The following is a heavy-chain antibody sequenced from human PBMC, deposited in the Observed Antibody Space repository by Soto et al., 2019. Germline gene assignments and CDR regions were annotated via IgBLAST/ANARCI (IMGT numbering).Heavy chain of an antibody. D-gene: IGHD3-22*01. Sequence: QVQLVESGGGVVQPGRSLTLSCAASGFTFLNYDMHWVRQAPGKGLEWVAVVSYDGSNKNYAESVEGRFTISSDNSKNMLSLQMNSLRAEDTAVYYCARHASRYYYDASGYYFLDYWGQGTLVTVSS. J-gene: IGHJ4*02. CDR3: ARHASRYYYDASGYYFLDY. CDR2: VSYDGSNK. CDR1: GFTFLNYD. V-gene: IGHV3-30*03.